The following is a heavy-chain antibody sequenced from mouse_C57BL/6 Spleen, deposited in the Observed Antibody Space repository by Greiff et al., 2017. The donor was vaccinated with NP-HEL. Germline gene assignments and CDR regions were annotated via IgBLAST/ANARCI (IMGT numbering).Heavy chain of an antibody. D-gene: IGHD1-1*01. CDR2: IWSDGST. CDR3: ARQDGSRKWWYFDV. Sequence: VQLQQSGPGLVAPSQSLSITCTVSGFSLTSYGVHWVRQPPGKGLEWLVVIWSDGSTTYNSALKSRLSISKDNSKSQVFLKMNSLQTDDTAMYYCARQDGSRKWWYFDVWGTGTTVTVSS. J-gene: IGHJ1*03. CDR1: GFSLTSYG. V-gene: IGHV2-6-1*01.